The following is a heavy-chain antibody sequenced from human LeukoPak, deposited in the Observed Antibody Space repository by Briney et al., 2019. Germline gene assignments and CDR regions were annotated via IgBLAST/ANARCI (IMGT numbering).Heavy chain of an antibody. CDR3: ARASDPWLQLT. V-gene: IGHV3-21*04. CDR1: GFTFSSYN. CDR2: ISSSSSYI. J-gene: IGHJ5*02. Sequence: GGSLRLSCAASGFTFSSYNINWVRQAPGKGLEWVSSISSSSSYIYYADSVRGRFTISRDNAKNSLYLQMNSLRAEDTAVYYCARASDPWLQLTWGQGTLVTVSS. D-gene: IGHD5-24*01.